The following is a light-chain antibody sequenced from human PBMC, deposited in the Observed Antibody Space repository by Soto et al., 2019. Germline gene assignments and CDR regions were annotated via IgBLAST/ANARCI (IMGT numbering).Light chain of an antibody. V-gene: IGKV1-17*01. J-gene: IGKJ4*01. CDR1: QGIRNG. CDR2: AAS. CDR3: LQHNSYPWLT. Sequence: DIQMTQSPSSLSASVGDRVTITCRGSQGIRNGLGWYQQKPGKAPKRLIYAASSLQSGVPSRFSCSGSGTEFTLTISSLQPEDFATYYCLQHNSYPWLTFGGGTKVEIK.